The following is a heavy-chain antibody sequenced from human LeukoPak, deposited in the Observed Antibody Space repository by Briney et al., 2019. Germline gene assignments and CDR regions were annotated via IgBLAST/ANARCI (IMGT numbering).Heavy chain of an antibody. CDR2: ISSSSSYI. CDR3: ARGTPSLYVRVGYYMDV. D-gene: IGHD2-2*02. Sequence: GGSLRLSCAASGFTFSSYSMNWVRQAPGKGLEWVSSISSSSSYIYYADSVKGRFTISRDNAKNSLYLQMNSLRAEDTAVYYCARGTPSLYVRVGYYMDVWGKGTTVTVSS. V-gene: IGHV3-21*01. CDR1: GFTFSSYS. J-gene: IGHJ6*03.